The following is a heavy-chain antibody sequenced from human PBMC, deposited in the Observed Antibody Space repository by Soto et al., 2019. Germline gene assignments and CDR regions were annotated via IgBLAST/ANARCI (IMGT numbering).Heavy chain of an antibody. CDR3: ARVPSQREKRENWFDP. CDR2: IYYSGST. V-gene: IGHV4-31*03. Sequence: PSETLSLTCTVSGGSISSGGYYWSWIRQHPGKGLEWIGYIYYSGSTYYNPSLKSRVTISVDTSKNQFSLKLSSVTAADTAVYYCARVPSQREKRENWFDPWGQATLVTLSS. J-gene: IGHJ5*02. CDR1: GGSISSGGYY.